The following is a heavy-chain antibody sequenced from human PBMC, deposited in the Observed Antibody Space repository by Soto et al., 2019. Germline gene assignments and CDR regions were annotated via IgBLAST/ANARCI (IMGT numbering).Heavy chain of an antibody. Sequence: GGSLRLSCAASGFTLSSYGMSGVRQSPGKGLEWVGRIKSKTDGGTTDYAAPVKGRFTISRDDSKNTLYLPMNSLKTEDTAVYYCTTDPGYGSGSYFPYYYYGMDVWGQGTTVTVSS. J-gene: IGHJ6*02. CDR3: TTDPGYGSGSYFPYYYYGMDV. CDR2: IKSKTDGGTT. D-gene: IGHD3-10*01. CDR1: GFTLSSYG. V-gene: IGHV3-15*01.